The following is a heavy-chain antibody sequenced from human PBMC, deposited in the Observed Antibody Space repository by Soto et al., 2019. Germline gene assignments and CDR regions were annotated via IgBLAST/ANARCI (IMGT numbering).Heavy chain of an antibody. D-gene: IGHD2-2*01. CDR3: ARERYQVISDGMDV. CDR2: INPQTGGT. Sequence: QVQLVQSGAEVKTPGASVRVSCKASGYTFTGYYIHWVREAPGQGLEWMGWINPQTGGTSYAQKFQGRVTLARDTSINTAYLELSRLTFDDAAVYFCARERYQVISDGMDVWRQGTTVTVSS. V-gene: IGHV1-2*02. J-gene: IGHJ6*02. CDR1: GYTFTGYY.